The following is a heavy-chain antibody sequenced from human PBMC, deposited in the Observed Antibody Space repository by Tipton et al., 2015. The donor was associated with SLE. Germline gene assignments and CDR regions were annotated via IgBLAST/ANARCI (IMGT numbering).Heavy chain of an antibody. CDR2: IYHSGST. CDR1: GGSFSGYY. J-gene: IGHJ4*02. CDR3: ARDGGYYDSSGYYPLGH. V-gene: IGHV4-38-2*02. D-gene: IGHD3-22*01. Sequence: TLSLTCAVYGGSFSGYYWGWIRQPPGKGLEWIGSIYHSGSTYYNPSLKSRVTISVDTSKNQFSLKLSSVTAADTAVYYCARDGGYYDSSGYYPLGHWGQGTLVTVSS.